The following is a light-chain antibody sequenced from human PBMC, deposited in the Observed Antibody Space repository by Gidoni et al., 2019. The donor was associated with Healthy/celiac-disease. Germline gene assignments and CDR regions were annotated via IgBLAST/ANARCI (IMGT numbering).Light chain of an antibody. CDR3: QAWSSSTEV. CDR2: QNS. V-gene: IGLV3-1*01. Sequence: SYELPQPPSVSVSPGQTASITCSGDQLDDKYACWYQQKPGQSPVLVIYQNSQRPSGLPVRVSESNTGDTATLTMSETEDMDEDDYYCQAWSSSTEVFGSGTKVTVL. J-gene: IGLJ2*01. CDR1: QLDDKY.